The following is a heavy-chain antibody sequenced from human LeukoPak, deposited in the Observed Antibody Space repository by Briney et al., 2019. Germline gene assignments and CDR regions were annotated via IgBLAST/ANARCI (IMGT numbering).Heavy chain of an antibody. CDR1: GFTVSSNY. J-gene: IGHJ3*02. Sequence: GGSLRLSCAASGFTVSSNYMSWVRQAPGKGLGWVSVIHSDGNTHYADSVEDRFTISRDNSKNALFLQMNSLRAEDTAVYYCARALGSEKYFYNAFDIWGQGTMVTVSS. D-gene: IGHD2/OR15-2a*01. CDR3: ARALGSEKYFYNAFDI. CDR2: IHSDGNT. V-gene: IGHV3-66*01.